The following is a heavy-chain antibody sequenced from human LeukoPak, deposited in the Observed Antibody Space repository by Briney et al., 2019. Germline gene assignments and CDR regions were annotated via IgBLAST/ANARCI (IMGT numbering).Heavy chain of an antibody. V-gene: IGHV4-4*02. CDR1: GGSISSSNW. CDR3: ARTSGCSGGSCYSYSIDY. D-gene: IGHD2-15*01. CDR2: IYHSGST. Sequence: PSETLSLTCAVSGGSISSSNWWSWVRQPPGKGLEWIGEIYHSGSTNYNPSLKGRVTISVDKSKNQFSLKLSSVTAADTAVYYCARTSGCSGGSCYSYSIDYWGQGTLVTVSS. J-gene: IGHJ4*02.